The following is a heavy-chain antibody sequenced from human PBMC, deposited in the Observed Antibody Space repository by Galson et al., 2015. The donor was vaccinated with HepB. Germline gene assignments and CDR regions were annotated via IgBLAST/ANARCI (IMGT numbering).Heavy chain of an antibody. V-gene: IGHV3-23*01. D-gene: IGHD6-19*01. Sequence: SLRLSCAASGFTFSSYAMSRVRQAPGKGLEWVSAISGSGGSTYYADSVKGRFTISRDNSKNTLYLQMNSLRAEDTAVYYCAKDTLSSGQIYFQHWGQGTLVTVSS. CDR2: ISGSGGST. CDR3: AKDTLSSGQIYFQH. CDR1: GFTFSSYA. J-gene: IGHJ1*01.